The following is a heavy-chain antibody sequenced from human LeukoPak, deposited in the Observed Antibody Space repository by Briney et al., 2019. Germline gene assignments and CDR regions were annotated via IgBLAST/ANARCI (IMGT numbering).Heavy chain of an antibody. CDR1: GYTFNNHY. J-gene: IGHJ4*02. V-gene: IGHV1-46*02. CDR3: ARQGTYSSAIGMGC. CDR2: INPSGGST. D-gene: IGHD6-19*01. Sequence: GASVKVSCKASGYTFNNHYMYWVRQAPGQGLEWMGVINPSGGSTSYAQKFQGRVTMTRDTSTRTVYMEVNSLRSEDTAVYYCARQGTYSSAIGMGCWGQGTLVTVSS.